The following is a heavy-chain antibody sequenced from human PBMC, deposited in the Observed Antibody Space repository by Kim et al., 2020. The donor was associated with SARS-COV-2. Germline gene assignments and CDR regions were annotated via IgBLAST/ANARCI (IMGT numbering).Heavy chain of an antibody. Sequence: GGSLRLSCAASGFTFSSYSMNWVRQAPGKGLEWVSSISSSSSYIYYADSVKGRFTISRDNAKNSLYLQMNSLRAEDTAVYYCARDLAYLRVTIFGVVIKDDAFDIWGQGTMVTVSS. CDR2: ISSSSSYI. CDR3: ARDLAYLRVTIFGVVIKDDAFDI. V-gene: IGHV3-21*01. D-gene: IGHD3-3*01. J-gene: IGHJ3*02. CDR1: GFTFSSYS.